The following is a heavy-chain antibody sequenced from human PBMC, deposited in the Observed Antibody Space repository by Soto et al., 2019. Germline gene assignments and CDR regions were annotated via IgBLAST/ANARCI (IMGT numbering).Heavy chain of an antibody. J-gene: IGHJ6*02. CDR3: ASGFGLSRGLDV. V-gene: IGHV4-59*01. CDR2: IYYSGST. CDR1: GGSISSYY. Sequence: SETLSLTCTVSGGSISSYYWIWIRQPPGKGLEWIGYIYYSGSTNYNPSLKSRVTISVDTSKNQFSLKLSSVTAADTAVYYCASGFGLSRGLDVWGQGTTVTVSS. D-gene: IGHD3-16*01.